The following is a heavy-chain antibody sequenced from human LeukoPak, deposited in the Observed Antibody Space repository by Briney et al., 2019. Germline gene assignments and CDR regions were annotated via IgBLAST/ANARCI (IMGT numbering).Heavy chain of an antibody. CDR1: GFTFDDYA. Sequence: GRSLRLSCAASGFTFDDYAMHWVRQAPGKGLVWVSRINTDGSSISYADSVKGRFTISRDNAKNTLYLQMNSLRAEDTAVYYCARDGIYDLWSGAPNYYYYMDVWGKGTTVTVSS. V-gene: IGHV3-74*01. CDR3: ARDGIYDLWSGAPNYYYYMDV. J-gene: IGHJ6*03. D-gene: IGHD3-3*01. CDR2: INTDGSSI.